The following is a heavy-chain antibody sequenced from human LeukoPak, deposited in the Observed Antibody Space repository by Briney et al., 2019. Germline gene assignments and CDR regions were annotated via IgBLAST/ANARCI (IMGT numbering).Heavy chain of an antibody. V-gene: IGHV4-39*01. Sequence: SETLSLTCTVSGGSISSSNYYWGWIRQPPGKGLEWIGSIYYSGSTYYNPSLKSRVTISVDTSKNQFSLKLSSVTAADTAVYYCARQLTVAGDAFDIWGQGTMVTVSS. D-gene: IGHD6-13*01. CDR2: IYYSGST. J-gene: IGHJ3*02. CDR1: GGSISSSNYY. CDR3: ARQLTVAGDAFDI.